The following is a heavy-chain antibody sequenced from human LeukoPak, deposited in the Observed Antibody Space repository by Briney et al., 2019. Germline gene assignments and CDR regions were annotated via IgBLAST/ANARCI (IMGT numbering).Heavy chain of an antibody. CDR3: AKAAGTNWSFDY. CDR1: GFTFSGYA. J-gene: IGHJ4*02. D-gene: IGHD1-1*01. Sequence: GGSLRLSCAASGFTFSGYAMTWVRQAPGKGLEWVSDIPYSGGDTYYADSVKGRFTISRDNSKNTLYLQMNSLRTEDTAVYYCAKAAGTNWSFDYWGQGTLVTVSS. V-gene: IGHV3-23*01. CDR2: IPYSGGDT.